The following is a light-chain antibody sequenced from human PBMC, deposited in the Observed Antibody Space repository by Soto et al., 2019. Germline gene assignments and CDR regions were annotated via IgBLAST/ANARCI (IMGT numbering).Light chain of an antibody. Sequence: QSALTQPPSVSGSPGQSVAISCTGTSGDVGGHNYVSWYQHHPGKAPKLMIYEVTKRPSGVPDRFSGSKSGNTASLTVSGLQAYDEADYYCSSYAGSNNLVFGGGTKLTVL. CDR3: SSYAGSNNLV. CDR2: EVT. J-gene: IGLJ2*01. V-gene: IGLV2-8*01. CDR1: SGDVGGHNY.